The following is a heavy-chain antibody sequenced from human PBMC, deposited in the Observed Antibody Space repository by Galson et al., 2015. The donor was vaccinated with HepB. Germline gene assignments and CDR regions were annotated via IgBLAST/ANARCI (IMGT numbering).Heavy chain of an antibody. J-gene: IGHJ6*02. CDR2: IIPIFGTA. CDR3: ARDSRAPSQSNGMDV. Sequence: SVKVSCKASGGTFSSYAISWVRLAPGQGLEWMGGIIPIFGTANYAQKFQGRVTITADESTSTAYMELSSLRSEDTAVYYCARDSRAPSQSNGMDVWGQGTTVTVSS. V-gene: IGHV1-69*13. D-gene: IGHD5/OR15-5a*01. CDR1: GGTFSSYA.